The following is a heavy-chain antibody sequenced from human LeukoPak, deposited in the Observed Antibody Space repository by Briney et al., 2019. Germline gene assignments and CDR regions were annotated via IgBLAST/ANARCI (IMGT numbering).Heavy chain of an antibody. CDR2: ISSSSSYI. J-gene: IGHJ4*02. V-gene: IGHV3-21*01. Sequence: GGPLRLSCAASGFTFSSYSMNWVRQAPGKGLEWVSSISSSSSYIYYADSVKGRFTKSTDNAKNSLYLQMNSLRAEDTAVYYCARYYGSGSYYTDYWGQGTLVTVSS. D-gene: IGHD3-10*01. CDR1: GFTFSSYS. CDR3: ARYYGSGSYYTDY.